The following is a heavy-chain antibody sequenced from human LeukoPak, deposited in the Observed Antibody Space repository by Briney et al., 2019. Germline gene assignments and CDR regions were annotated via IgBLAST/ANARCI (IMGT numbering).Heavy chain of an antibody. CDR3: ARTVGYLDAFDI. J-gene: IGHJ3*02. CDR1: GFTFSSYS. CDR2: ISSSSSYI. D-gene: IGHD3-16*02. Sequence: GGSLRLSCAASGFTFSSYSMNWVRQAPGKGLEWVSSISSSSSYIYYADSVKGRFAISRDNAKNSLYLQMNSLRAEDTAVYYCARTVGYLDAFDIWGQGTMVTVSS. V-gene: IGHV3-21*01.